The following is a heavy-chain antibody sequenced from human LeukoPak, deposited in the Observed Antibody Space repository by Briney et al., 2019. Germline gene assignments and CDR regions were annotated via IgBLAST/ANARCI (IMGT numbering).Heavy chain of an antibody. V-gene: IGHV3-23*01. J-gene: IGHJ4*02. CDR3: AKDMIVLGFASDFDY. D-gene: IGHD3-22*01. Sequence: GGSLRLSCAASGFTFSSYAMSWVRQAPGKGLEWVSTIRNSGGRTYYADSVKGRFTISRDVSKNTLYLQMNSLRAEDTAIYYCAKDMIVLGFASDFDYWGQGTLVTVSS. CDR1: GFTFSSYA. CDR2: IRNSGGRT.